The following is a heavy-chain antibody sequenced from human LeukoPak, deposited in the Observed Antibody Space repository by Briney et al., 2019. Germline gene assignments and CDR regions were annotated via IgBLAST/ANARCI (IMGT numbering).Heavy chain of an antibody. CDR3: AKDTKWLRSPSDY. J-gene: IGHJ4*02. Sequence: GGSLRLSCAASGFTFSSIAMSWVRQASGKGLEWVSTVSGGGGTTYYADSVKGRFTISRDNSKNTLYLQMNGLRAEDTAVYYCAKDTKWLRSPSDYWGQGTLVTVSS. CDR1: GFTFSSIA. CDR2: VSGGGGTT. V-gene: IGHV3-23*01. D-gene: IGHD5-12*01.